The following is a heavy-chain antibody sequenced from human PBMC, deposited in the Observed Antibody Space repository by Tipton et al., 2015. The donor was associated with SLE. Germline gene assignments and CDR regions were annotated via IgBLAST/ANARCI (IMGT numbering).Heavy chain of an antibody. CDR1: GYTFTSYG. D-gene: IGHD3-3*01. Sequence: QVQLVQSGPEVKKPGASVKVSCKASGYTFTSYGISWVRQAPGQGLEGMGWISAYNGNTNYAQKIQGRVTMTTDTSTSTAYMELRSLRSDDTAVYYCAIRVVSLYYYGMDVWGQGTTVTVSS. V-gene: IGHV1-18*01. CDR3: AIRVVSLYYYGMDV. J-gene: IGHJ6*02. CDR2: ISAYNGNT.